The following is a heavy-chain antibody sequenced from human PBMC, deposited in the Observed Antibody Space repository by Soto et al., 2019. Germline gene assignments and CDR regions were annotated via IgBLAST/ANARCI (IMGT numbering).Heavy chain of an antibody. Sequence: GGFLRLSCAASGFTFSSYSMNWVRQAPGKGVEWVSYISSSSSTIYYADSVKGRFTISRDNAKNSLYLQMNSLRAEDTAVYYCARERPSGYDFWSGMGAFDIWGQGTMVTVSS. CDR1: GFTFSSYS. V-gene: IGHV3-48*01. J-gene: IGHJ3*02. D-gene: IGHD3-3*01. CDR2: ISSSSSTI. CDR3: ARERPSGYDFWSGMGAFDI.